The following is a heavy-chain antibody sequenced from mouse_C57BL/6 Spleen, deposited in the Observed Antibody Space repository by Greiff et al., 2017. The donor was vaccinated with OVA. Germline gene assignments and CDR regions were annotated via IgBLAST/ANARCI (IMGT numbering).Heavy chain of an antibody. CDR2: IYPGSGST. CDR1: GYTFTSYW. CDR3: AADISDYWFAC. D-gene: IGHD3-2*02. J-gene: IGHJ3*01. V-gene: IGHV1-55*01. Sequence: QVQLKQPGAELVKPGASVKMSCKASGYTFTSYWITWVKQKPGQGLEWIGDIYPGSGSTNYNEKFKSKATLTVDTSSSTAYMQLSSLSSEDSAVYCYAADISDYWFACWGEGPLVTVSA.